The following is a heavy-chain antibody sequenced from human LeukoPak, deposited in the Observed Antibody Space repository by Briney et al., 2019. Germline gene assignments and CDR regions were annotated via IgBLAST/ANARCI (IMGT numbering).Heavy chain of an antibody. CDR3: ARLTLTGSLN. CDR1: GFTFSSYA. V-gene: IGHV4-34*01. Sequence: GSLRLSCAASGFTFSSYAMNWVRQAPGKGLEWIGEINHSGSTNYNPSLKSRVTISVDTSKNQFSLKLSSVTAADTAVYYCARLTLTGSLNWGQGTLVTVSS. J-gene: IGHJ4*02. D-gene: IGHD7-27*01. CDR2: INHSGST.